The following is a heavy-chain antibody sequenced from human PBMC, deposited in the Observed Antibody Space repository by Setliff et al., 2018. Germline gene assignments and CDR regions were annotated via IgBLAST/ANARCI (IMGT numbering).Heavy chain of an antibody. V-gene: IGHV1-18*01. CDR1: GYIFTRYG. Sequence: ASVKVSRMASGYIFTRYGISGVRQAPRQGLEWMGWISSYKGKTNYAQKPQGRVTMTTDTSTSTAYMELRSLRSDDTAVYYCARDLDYQYYYETSGRDAFDIWGLGTMVTVSS. J-gene: IGHJ3*02. D-gene: IGHD3-22*01. CDR2: ISSYKGKT. CDR3: ARDLDYQYYYETSGRDAFDI.